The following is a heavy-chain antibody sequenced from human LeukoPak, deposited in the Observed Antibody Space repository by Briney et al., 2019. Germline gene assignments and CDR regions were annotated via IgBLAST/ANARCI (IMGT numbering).Heavy chain of an antibody. Sequence: GGSPRLSCAASGFTFSSYAMSWVRQAPGKGLEWVSAISGSGGSTYYADSVKGRFTISRDNSKNTLYLQMNSLRAEDTAVYYCAKVPLGSGWYYFDYWGQGTLVTVSS. J-gene: IGHJ4*02. CDR2: ISGSGGST. D-gene: IGHD6-19*01. CDR3: AKVPLGSGWYYFDY. V-gene: IGHV3-23*01. CDR1: GFTFSSYA.